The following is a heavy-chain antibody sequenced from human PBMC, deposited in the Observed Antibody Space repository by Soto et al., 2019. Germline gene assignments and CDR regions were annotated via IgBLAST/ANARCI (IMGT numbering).Heavy chain of an antibody. CDR2: MNPKSGDT. D-gene: IGHD5-12*01. J-gene: IGHJ5*02. Sequence: GASVKVSCKASGYTFTTYDINWVRQATGQGLEWMGWMNPKSGDTAYARNFLGRVTMTRNISIGTAYMELSSLRSEDTAIYYCARARLGDVVASINGKWFGPWGQGTLVTVSS. CDR1: GYTFTTYD. CDR3: ARARLGDVVASINGKWFGP. V-gene: IGHV1-8*01.